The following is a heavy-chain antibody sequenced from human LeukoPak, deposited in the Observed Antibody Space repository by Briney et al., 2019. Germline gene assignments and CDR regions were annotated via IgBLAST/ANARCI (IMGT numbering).Heavy chain of an antibody. J-gene: IGHJ4*02. V-gene: IGHV4-34*01. D-gene: IGHD4-17*01. Sequence: SETLSLTCAVYGGSFSGYYWSWIRQPPGKGLEWIGEINHSGSTNYNPSLKSRVTTSVDTSKNQFSLKLSSVTAADTAVYYCARGRNDYGYYFDYWGQGTLVTVSS. CDR1: GGSFSGYY. CDR3: ARGRNDYGYYFDY. CDR2: INHSGST.